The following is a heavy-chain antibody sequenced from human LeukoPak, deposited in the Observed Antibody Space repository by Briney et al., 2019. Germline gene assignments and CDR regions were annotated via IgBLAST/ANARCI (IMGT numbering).Heavy chain of an antibody. CDR1: GFTFTTYT. J-gene: IGHJ3*02. CDR3: ARDSHKFDSSGYYPDAFDI. Sequence: PGGSLRLSCAASGFTFTTYTMNWVRQAPGKGLEWASFISSSGATVYYADSVKGRFTISRDNAKKSLYLQMHSLRAEDTAVYYCARDSHKFDSSGYYPDAFDIWGQGTMVTVSS. V-gene: IGHV3-48*04. CDR2: ISSSGATV. D-gene: IGHD3-22*01.